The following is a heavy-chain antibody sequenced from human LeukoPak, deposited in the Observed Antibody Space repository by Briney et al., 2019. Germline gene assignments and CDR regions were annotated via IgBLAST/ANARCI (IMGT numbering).Heavy chain of an antibody. J-gene: IGHJ4*02. CDR3: ARVGDCSSTSCYMAYFDY. CDR1: GGSISSYY. Sequence: SETLSLTCTVSGGSISSYYWSWIRQPPGKGLEWIVYIYYSGSTNYNPSLKSRVTISVDTSKNQFSLKLSSVTAADTAVYYCARVGDCSSTSCYMAYFDYWGQGTLVTVSS. CDR2: IYYSGST. V-gene: IGHV4-59*01. D-gene: IGHD2-2*02.